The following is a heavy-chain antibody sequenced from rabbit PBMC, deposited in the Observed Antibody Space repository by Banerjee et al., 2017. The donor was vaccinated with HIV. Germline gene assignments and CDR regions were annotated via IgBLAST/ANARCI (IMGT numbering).Heavy chain of an antibody. CDR2: INGGSGAAT. CDR3: ARDLAGVIGWNFNL. CDR1: GFTISSSYW. D-gene: IGHD4-1*01. V-gene: IGHV1S45*01. Sequence: QEQLEESGGDLVKPEGSLALTCKASGFTISSSYWMCWVRQAPGKGLEWIACINGGSGAATYYASWAKGRFTISKTSSTTVTLQMTSLTAADTATYLCARDLAGVIGWNFNLWGPGTLVTVS. J-gene: IGHJ4*01.